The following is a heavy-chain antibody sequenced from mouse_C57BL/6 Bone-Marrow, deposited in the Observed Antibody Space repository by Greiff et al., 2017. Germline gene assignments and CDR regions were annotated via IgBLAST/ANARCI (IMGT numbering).Heavy chain of an antibody. Sequence: QVQLQQPGAELVMPGASVKLCCKASGYTFTSYWMHWVKQRPGQGLEWIGEIDPSDSYTNYNQKFKGKSTLTVDKSSSTAYMQLSSLTSEDSAVYYCAGESSGYAMDYWGQGTSVTVSS. V-gene: IGHV1-69*01. D-gene: IGHD3-2*02. CDR1: GYTFTSYW. CDR2: IDPSDSYT. CDR3: AGESSGYAMDY. J-gene: IGHJ4*01.